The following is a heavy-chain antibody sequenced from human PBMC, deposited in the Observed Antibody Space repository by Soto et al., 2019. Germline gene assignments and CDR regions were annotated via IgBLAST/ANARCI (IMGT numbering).Heavy chain of an antibody. J-gene: IGHJ4*02. D-gene: IGHD6-19*01. CDR1: GFPFTDYY. CDR2: INPNTGGT. Sequence: ASVKVSCKASGFPFTDYYMHWVRRAPGQGLEWMGWINPNTGGTNYAQKFQGRVTMTMDTAISTAYIVLSRLRSDDTAVYYCARGDHHETHRGLALFDSWGRGTLVTVSS. CDR3: ARGDHHETHRGLALFDS. V-gene: IGHV1-2*02.